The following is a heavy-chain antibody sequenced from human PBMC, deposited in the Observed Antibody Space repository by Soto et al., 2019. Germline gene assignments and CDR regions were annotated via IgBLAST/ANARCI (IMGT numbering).Heavy chain of an antibody. CDR3: ARGDYYDSSGYYSFFDY. Sequence: QSQTLSLTCAISGDSVSSTSAAWNWIRQSPSRGLEWLGRTYYRSKWYNDYAISVKSRITINPDTSKNQFSLQMNSVTPDDTAVYYCARGDYYDSSGYYSFFDYWGQGTLVTVSS. CDR2: TYYRSKWYN. V-gene: IGHV6-1*01. J-gene: IGHJ4*02. CDR1: GDSVSSTSAA. D-gene: IGHD3-22*01.